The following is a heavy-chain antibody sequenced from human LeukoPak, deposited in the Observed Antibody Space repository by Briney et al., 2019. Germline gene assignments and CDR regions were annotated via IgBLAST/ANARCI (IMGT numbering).Heavy chain of an antibody. CDR3: ARDFSAAFGI. CDR1: GGSFGNYY. D-gene: IGHD2/OR15-2a*01. CDR2: IYDSGTT. J-gene: IGHJ3*02. Sequence: SETLSLTFTVSGGSFGNYYWSWIRQPPGKGLEWIGYIYDSGTTNYNPSLKSRVTISVDTATNQFSLKLRSVTAADTAVYYCARDFSAAFGIWGQGTMVTVSS. V-gene: IGHV4-59*01.